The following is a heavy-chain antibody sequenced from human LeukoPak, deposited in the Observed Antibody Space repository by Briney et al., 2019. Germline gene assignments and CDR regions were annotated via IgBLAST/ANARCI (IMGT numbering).Heavy chain of an antibody. CDR3: AREGGSASSEVY. CDR2: INHSGST. J-gene: IGHJ4*02. Sequence: SETLSLTCVVYGGSFSGYYWRWIRQPPGKGLEWTGEINHSGSTNYNPSLKSRVTISLDTSKNQVSLKLNSVTAADTAVYYCAREGGSASSEVYWGQGTLVTVSS. D-gene: IGHD2-15*01. CDR1: GGSFSGYY. V-gene: IGHV4-34*01.